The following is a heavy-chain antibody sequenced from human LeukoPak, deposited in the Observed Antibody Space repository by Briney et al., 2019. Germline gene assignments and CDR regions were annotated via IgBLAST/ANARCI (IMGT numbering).Heavy chain of an antibody. CDR2: ISYDGSNK. Sequence: GGSLRLSCAASGFTFSSYGMHWVRQAPGKGLEWVAVISYDGSNKYYADSVKGRFTISRDNSKNTLYLQMNSLRAEDTAVYYCANSPDDYGDSGYWGXGTLVTVSS. D-gene: IGHD4-17*01. J-gene: IGHJ4*02. V-gene: IGHV3-30*18. CDR1: GFTFSSYG. CDR3: ANSPDDYGDSGY.